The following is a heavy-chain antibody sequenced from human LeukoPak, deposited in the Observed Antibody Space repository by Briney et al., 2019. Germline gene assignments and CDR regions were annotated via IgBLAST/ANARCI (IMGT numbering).Heavy chain of an antibody. D-gene: IGHD4-17*01. J-gene: IGHJ4*02. CDR2: ISSSSSST. V-gene: IGHV3-48*04. CDR1: GFTFSSFS. Sequence: GGSLRLSCAASGFTFSSFSMNWVRQAPGKGLEWISYISSSSSSTYYADSVKGRFTISRDNAKNSLYLQMNSLRAEDTAVYYCARVIGSYGDSAYWGQGTLVTVSS. CDR3: ARVIGSYGDSAY.